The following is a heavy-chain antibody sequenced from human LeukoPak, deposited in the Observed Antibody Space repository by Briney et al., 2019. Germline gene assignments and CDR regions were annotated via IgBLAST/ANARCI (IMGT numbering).Heavy chain of an antibody. V-gene: IGHV1-18*01. J-gene: IGHJ4*02. CDR2: ISVYNGQT. CDR3: ARDGFFDY. D-gene: IGHD5-12*01. Sequence: ASVKVSCKASGYTFSNYGIGWVRQAPRQGLEWMGWISVYNGQTNYAQKFQGRVTMTADTSRATAYMELRSLRSDDTAVYYCARDGFFDYWGQGTLVTVSS. CDR1: GYTFSNYG.